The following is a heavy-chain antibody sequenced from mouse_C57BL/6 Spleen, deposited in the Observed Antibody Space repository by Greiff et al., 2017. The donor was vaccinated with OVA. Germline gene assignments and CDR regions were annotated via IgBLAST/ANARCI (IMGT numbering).Heavy chain of an antibody. Sequence: EVMLVESGGGLVKPGGSLKLSCAASGFTFSSYAMSWVRQTPEKRLEWVATISDGGSYTYYPDNVKGRFTISRDNAKNNLYLQMSHLKSEDTAMYYCARDRGTTVPPYWYFDVWGTGTTVTVSS. CDR3: ARDRGTTVPPYWYFDV. CDR2: ISDGGSYT. CDR1: GFTFSSYA. V-gene: IGHV5-4*01. J-gene: IGHJ1*03. D-gene: IGHD1-1*01.